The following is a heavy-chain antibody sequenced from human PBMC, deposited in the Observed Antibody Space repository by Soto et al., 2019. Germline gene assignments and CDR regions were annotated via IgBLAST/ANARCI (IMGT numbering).Heavy chain of an antibody. J-gene: IGHJ4*02. V-gene: IGHV4-59*01. CDR3: APGGLYYSPEY. CDR1: GGPSSSDY. CDR2: FYYSETT. Sequence: SGTLSLSCTISGGPSSSDYWSWIRQPPGKGLEWIGYFYYSETTVYNPSLKSRLTISLDTSTNQYSLRLTSATASDTAAYYCAPGGLYYSPEYRGQRPLFTVSS. D-gene: IGHD4-4*01.